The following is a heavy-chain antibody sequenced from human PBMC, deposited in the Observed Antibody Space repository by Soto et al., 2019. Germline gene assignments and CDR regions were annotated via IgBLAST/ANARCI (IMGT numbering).Heavy chain of an antibody. J-gene: IGHJ5*02. V-gene: IGHV1-69*04. D-gene: IGHD3-22*01. CDR3: ARVEYYYDSSGFP. CDR1: GGALGSYS. Sequence: LCCEESGGALGSYSLSWVRQDPGQGLEWMGRIIPILGIANYAQKFQGRVTITADKSTSTAYMELSSLRSEDTAVYYCARVEYYYDSSGFPWGRGTLVTVSS. CDR2: IIPILGIA.